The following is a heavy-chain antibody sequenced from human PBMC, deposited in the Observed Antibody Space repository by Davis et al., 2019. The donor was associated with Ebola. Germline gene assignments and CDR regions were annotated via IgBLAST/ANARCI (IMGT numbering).Heavy chain of an antibody. D-gene: IGHD2-2*02. J-gene: IGHJ5*02. V-gene: IGHV4-59*08. CDR3: ARLKRAYCSSTSCYKSNWFNP. CDR1: GGSISSYY. Sequence: MPSETLSLTCTVSGGSISSYYWSWIRQPPGKGLEWTGYIYYSGSTNYNPSLKSRVTISVDTSKNQFSLKLSSVTAADTAVYYCARLKRAYCSSTSCYKSNWFNPWGQGTLVTVSS. CDR2: IYYSGST.